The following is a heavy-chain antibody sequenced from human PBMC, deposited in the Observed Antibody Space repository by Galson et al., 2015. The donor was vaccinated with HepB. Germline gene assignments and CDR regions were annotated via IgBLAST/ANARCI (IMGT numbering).Heavy chain of an antibody. D-gene: IGHD6-13*01. J-gene: IGHJ4*02. Sequence: SLRLSCAASGFTFSSDTMNWVRQAPGKGLEWVSSISSSSDYIYYADSLKGRFTISRDNAKNSLYLQMNSLRAEDTAVYYCARDLGGGAAAGSLSFDYWGQGTLVTVSS. V-gene: IGHV3-21*01. CDR1: GFTFSSDT. CDR2: ISSSSDYI. CDR3: ARDLGGGAAAGSLSFDY.